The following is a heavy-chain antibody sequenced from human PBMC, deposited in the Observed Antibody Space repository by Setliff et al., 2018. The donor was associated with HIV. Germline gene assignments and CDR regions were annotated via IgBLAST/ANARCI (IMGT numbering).Heavy chain of an antibody. Sequence: SETLSLTCTISGGSISTSYWNWIRQPPGKGLEWIAYIYISGTTNYNPPLKSRVTISLDTSGNQFSLKLGSVTAADTAMYYCAREHCSGGSCNGFDIWGQGTMVTVSS. CDR3: AREHCSGGSCNGFDI. D-gene: IGHD2-15*01. J-gene: IGHJ3*02. CDR1: GGSISTSY. V-gene: IGHV4-4*09. CDR2: IYISGTT.